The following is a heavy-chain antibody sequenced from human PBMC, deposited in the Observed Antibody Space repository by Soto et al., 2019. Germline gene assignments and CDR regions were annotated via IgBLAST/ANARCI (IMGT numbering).Heavy chain of an antibody. J-gene: IGHJ6*02. D-gene: IGHD3-3*01. V-gene: IGHV1-69*01. CDR2: IIPIFGTA. Sequence: QVQLVQSGAEVKKPGSSVKVSCKASGGTFSSYAISWVRQAPGQGLEWMGGIIPIFGTANYAQKFQGRVTITXXXXXXXXXXXXXXXXXXXXXXXXXXXXXXXHDFWSGYSPYYYYYGMDVWGQGTTVTVSS. CDR1: GGTFSSYA. CDR3: XXXXXXHDFWSGYSPYYYYYGMDV.